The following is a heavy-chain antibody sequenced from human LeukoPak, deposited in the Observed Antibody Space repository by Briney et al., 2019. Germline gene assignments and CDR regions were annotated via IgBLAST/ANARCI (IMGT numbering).Heavy chain of an antibody. V-gene: IGHV3-43*01. CDR2: MSWDGGSK. J-gene: IGHJ6*02. CDR3: AKDIDSGSYGMDV. D-gene: IGHD3-10*01. Sequence: LGGSLRVSCAASGFSFYDYTMQWVRDAPGKGLEWVSLMSWDGGSKYYADSVKGRFTISRDNSKNSLYLQMNSLRTEDTALYYCAKDIDSGSYGMDVWGQGTTVTVSS. CDR1: GFSFYDYT.